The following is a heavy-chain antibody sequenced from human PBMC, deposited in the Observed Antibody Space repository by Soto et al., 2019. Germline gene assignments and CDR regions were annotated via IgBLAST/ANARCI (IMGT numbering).Heavy chain of an antibody. CDR3: ARDYSSGYGMDV. Sequence: ASVKVSCKASGYTFTSYDINWVRQATGQGLEWMGWMNPNSGNTDYAQKFQGRVTMTRNTSISTAYMELSSLRSEDTAVYYCARDYSSGYGMDVWGQGTTVTVYS. D-gene: IGHD6-19*01. J-gene: IGHJ6*02. CDR2: MNPNSGNT. CDR1: GYTFTSYD. V-gene: IGHV1-8*01.